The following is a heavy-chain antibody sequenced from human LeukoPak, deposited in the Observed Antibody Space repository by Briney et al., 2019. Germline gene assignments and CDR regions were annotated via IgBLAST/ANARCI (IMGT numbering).Heavy chain of an antibody. CDR3: ASFSYSSSWYPLGYYMDV. D-gene: IGHD6-13*01. CDR1: GGSISSSSYY. CDR2: IYYSGST. V-gene: IGHV4-39*01. J-gene: IGHJ6*03. Sequence: SETLSLTCTVSGGSISSSSYYWGWIRQPPGKGLEWIGSIYYSGSTYYNPSLKSRVTISVDTSKNQFSLKLSSVTAADTAVYYCASFSYSSSWYPLGYYMDVWGKGTTVTVSS.